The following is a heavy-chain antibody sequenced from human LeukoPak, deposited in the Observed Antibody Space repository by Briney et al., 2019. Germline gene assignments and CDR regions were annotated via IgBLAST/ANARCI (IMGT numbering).Heavy chain of an antibody. V-gene: IGHV3-23*01. CDR1: GFTFNIYA. Sequence: PGGSLRLSCAASGFTFNIYAMSWVRHAPGKGLEWVSSISSRSDYTFYADSVKGRFTISRDNSRNTLYLQMNSARAEDTAIYYCAKDRPNYYETNGHYYRRDGDSWGQGTLVTVSS. CDR3: AKDRPNYYETNGHYYRRDGDS. CDR2: ISSRSDYT. J-gene: IGHJ5*01. D-gene: IGHD3-22*01.